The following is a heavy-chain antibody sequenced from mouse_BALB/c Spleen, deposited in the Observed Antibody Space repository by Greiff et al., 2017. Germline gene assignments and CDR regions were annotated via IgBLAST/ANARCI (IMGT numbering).Heavy chain of an antibody. CDR3: ARHEGEVPCWFAY. CDR2: INSNGGST. CDR1: GFTFSSYY. V-gene: IGHV5-6-2*01. J-gene: IGHJ3*01. Sequence: EVQGVESGGGLVKLGGSLKLSCAASGFTFSSYYMSWVRQTPEKRLELVAAINSNGGSTYYPDTVKGRFTISRDNAKNTLYLQMSSLKSEDTALYYCARHEGEVPCWFAYWGQGTLVTVSA.